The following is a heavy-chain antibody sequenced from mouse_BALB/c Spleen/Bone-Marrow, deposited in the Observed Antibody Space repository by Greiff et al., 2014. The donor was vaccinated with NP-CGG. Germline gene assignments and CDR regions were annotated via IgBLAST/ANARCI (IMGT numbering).Heavy chain of an antibody. V-gene: IGHV1-82*01. CDR2: IYPGDGDT. J-gene: IGHJ2*01. CDR3: ARMGRLRRGDY. Sequence: VQLQQSGPELVKPGASVKTSCKASGYAFSSSWMNWVKQRPGQGLEWIGRIYPGDGDTNYNGKFKGKATLTADKSSSTAYMQLSSLTSVDSAVYFCARMGRLRRGDYWGQGTTLTVSS. CDR1: GYAFSSSW. D-gene: IGHD2-4*01.